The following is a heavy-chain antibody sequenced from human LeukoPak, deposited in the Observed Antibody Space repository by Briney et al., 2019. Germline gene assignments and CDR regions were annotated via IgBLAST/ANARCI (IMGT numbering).Heavy chain of an antibody. CDR1: GGTFSSYA. D-gene: IGHD3-16*01. CDR3: ARDFEGDYGMDV. Sequence: GASVKVSCKDSGGTFSSYAISWVRQAPGQGLEWMGGIIPIFGTANYAQKFQGRVTITADESTSTAYMELSSLRSEDTAVYYCARDFEGDYGMDVWGQGTLVTVSS. V-gene: IGHV1-69*13. CDR2: IIPIFGTA. J-gene: IGHJ6*02.